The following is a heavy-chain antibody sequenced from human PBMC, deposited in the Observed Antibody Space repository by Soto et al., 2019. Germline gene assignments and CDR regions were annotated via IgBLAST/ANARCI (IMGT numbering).Heavy chain of an antibody. D-gene: IGHD6-6*01. CDR1: GGSISSGGYY. Sequence: PSETLSLPCTVSGGSISSGGYYWSWIRQHPGKGLEWIGYIYYSGSTYYNPSLKSRVTISVDTSMNQFSLKLSSVTAADTAVYYCAIDGGIAARPSGTPWPNPWSDGFDPWGQGXLVTVYS. CDR3: AIDGGIAARPSGTPWPNPWSDGFDP. CDR2: IYYSGST. V-gene: IGHV4-31*03. J-gene: IGHJ5*02.